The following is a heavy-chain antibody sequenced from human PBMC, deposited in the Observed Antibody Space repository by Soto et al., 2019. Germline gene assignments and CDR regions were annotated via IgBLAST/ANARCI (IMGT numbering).Heavy chain of an antibody. J-gene: IGHJ4*02. D-gene: IGHD6-13*01. CDR3: AKVGGSSWLNYFDF. Sequence: SETLSLTCAVSGGSISSGGYFWSWIRQPPGKGLEWIGYIYHSGSTYYNPSLKSRVTISVDRSKNQFSLKLSSVTAADTAVYYCAKVGGSSWLNYFDFWGQGALVTVSS. CDR1: GGSISSGGYF. CDR2: IYHSGST. V-gene: IGHV4-30-2*01.